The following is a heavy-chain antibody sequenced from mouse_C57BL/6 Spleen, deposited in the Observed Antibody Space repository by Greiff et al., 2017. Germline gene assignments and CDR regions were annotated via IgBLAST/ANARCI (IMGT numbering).Heavy chain of an antibody. CDR3: VHYYGSSYVSYAMDY. J-gene: IGHJ4*01. Sequence: QVQLQQSGAELVKPGASVKISCKASGYAFSSYWMNWVKQRPGKGLEWIGQIYPGDGDTNYNGKFKGKATLTADKSSSTAYMQLSSLTSEDSAVYFCVHYYGSSYVSYAMDYWGQGTSVTVSS. CDR2: IYPGDGDT. CDR1: GYAFSSYW. V-gene: IGHV1-80*01. D-gene: IGHD1-1*01.